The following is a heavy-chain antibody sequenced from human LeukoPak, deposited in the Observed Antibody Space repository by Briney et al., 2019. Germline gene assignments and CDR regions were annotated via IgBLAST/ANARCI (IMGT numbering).Heavy chain of an antibody. CDR2: IKSKTDGETT. Sequence: GGSLRLSCAASGFTFSNAWMSWVRQAPGKGLEWVGRIKSKTDGETTDYAAPVKGRFTISRDDSKNTLYLQMNSLKTEDTAVYYCTRDFWSGYSIDPWGQGTLVTVSS. J-gene: IGHJ5*02. CDR1: GFTFSNAW. V-gene: IGHV3-15*01. D-gene: IGHD3-3*01. CDR3: TRDFWSGYSIDP.